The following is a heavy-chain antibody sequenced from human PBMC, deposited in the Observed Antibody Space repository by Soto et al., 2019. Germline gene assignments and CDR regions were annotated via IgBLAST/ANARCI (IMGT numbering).Heavy chain of an antibody. J-gene: IGHJ3*01. CDR2: ISGSGGSA. V-gene: IGHV3-23*01. D-gene: IGHD6-19*01. CDR1: GFTFSNYA. Sequence: EVQLLESGGGLVQPGGSLRLSCAASGFTFSNYAMNWVRQALGKGLECVSVISGSGGSAYYADSVKGRFTISRDNSKNTLYLQMNSLRAEDTAIYYCVKEDSGWDFWGRGTMVTVSS. CDR3: VKEDSGWDF.